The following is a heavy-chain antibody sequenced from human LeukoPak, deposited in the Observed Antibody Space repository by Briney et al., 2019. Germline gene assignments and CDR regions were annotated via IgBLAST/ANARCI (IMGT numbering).Heavy chain of an antibody. V-gene: IGHV4-59*01. Sequence: SETLSLTCTVSGASISGYYWSWIRQPPGKGLEWIGYIYYSGSTRYNPSLKSRVTISVDTSKNQFSLKLSSVTAADTAVYYCARVGILRFPSNWFDPWGQGTLVTVSS. D-gene: IGHD3-3*01. J-gene: IGHJ5*02. CDR2: IYYSGST. CDR1: GASISGYY. CDR3: ARVGILRFPSNWFDP.